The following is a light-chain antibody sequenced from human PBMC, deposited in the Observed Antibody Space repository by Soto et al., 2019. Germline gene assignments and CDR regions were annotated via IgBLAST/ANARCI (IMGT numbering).Light chain of an antibody. J-gene: IGKJ5*01. CDR2: GAF. Sequence: IVVNNSPCTLSLSPGERATLSCRASHGVSSRYLGWYQQKPGQAPILLIYGAFSRATDIPDRFSGSGSGTDFTLTINRLEPEDSAVYYCQQYGSLITFGQGTRLEIK. CDR1: HGVSSRY. CDR3: QQYGSLIT. V-gene: IGKV3-20*01.